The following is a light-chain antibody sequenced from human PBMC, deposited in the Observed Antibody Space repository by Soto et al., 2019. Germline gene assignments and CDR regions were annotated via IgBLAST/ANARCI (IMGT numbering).Light chain of an antibody. CDR3: SSYTRSSTLI. V-gene: IGLV2-14*01. CDR2: EVR. CDR1: SSDVGGYNY. Sequence: QSALTQPASVSGSPGRSITISCTGTSSDVGGYNYVSWYRQHPGKAPKLMIYEVRNRPSGVSNRFSGSKSGNTASLTISGLQAEDEADYYCSSYTRSSTLIFGIGTKVTVL. J-gene: IGLJ1*01.